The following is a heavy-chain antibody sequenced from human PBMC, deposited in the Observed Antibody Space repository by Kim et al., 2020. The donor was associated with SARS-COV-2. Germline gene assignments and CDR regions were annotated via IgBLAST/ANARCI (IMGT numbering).Heavy chain of an antibody. CDR2: T. CDR3: ARARTMRVVST. Sequence: TYYNPSLKSRITISVDTSKNPFSLKLSSVTAADTAVYYCARARTMRVVSTWGQGTLVTVSS. J-gene: IGHJ5*02. V-gene: IGHV4-31*02. D-gene: IGHD3-22*01.